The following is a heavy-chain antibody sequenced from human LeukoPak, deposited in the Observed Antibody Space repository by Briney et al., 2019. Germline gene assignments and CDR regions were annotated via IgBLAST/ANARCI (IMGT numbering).Heavy chain of an antibody. J-gene: IGHJ4*02. D-gene: IGHD3-22*01. V-gene: IGHV3-23*01. CDR2: ISGSTGST. Sequence: QPGGSLRLSCTASGFIFSNFAMSWVRQAPGKGLEWVSLISGSTGSTYYADSVKGRFSISRDNSKNTLHLQMNSLRAEDTAVYYCAKQGPTYYYDSSGYYNPPFDYWGQGTLVTVSS. CDR1: GFIFSNFA. CDR3: AKQGPTYYYDSSGYYNPPFDY.